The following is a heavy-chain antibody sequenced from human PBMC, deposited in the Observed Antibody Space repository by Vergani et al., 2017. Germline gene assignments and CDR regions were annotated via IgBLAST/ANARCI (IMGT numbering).Heavy chain of an antibody. D-gene: IGHD4-17*01. V-gene: IGHV3-23*01. CDR3: ARVGTVRGEKNYYYYYGMDV. CDR1: GFTFSSYA. Sequence: EVQLLESGGGLVQPGGSLRLSCAASGFTFSSYAMSWVRQAPGKGLEWVSAISGSGGSTYYADSVKGRFTISRDNSKNSLYLQMNSLRAEDTAVYYCARVGTVRGEKNYYYYYGMDVWGQGTTVTVSS. CDR2: ISGSGGST. J-gene: IGHJ6*02.